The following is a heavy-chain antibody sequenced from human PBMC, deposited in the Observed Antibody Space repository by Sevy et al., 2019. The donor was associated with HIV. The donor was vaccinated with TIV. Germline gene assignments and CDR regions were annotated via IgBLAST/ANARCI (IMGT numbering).Heavy chain of an antibody. J-gene: IGHJ4*02. CDR3: VRDRIAAAGGYFDY. D-gene: IGHD6-13*01. Sequence: SETLSLTCSVSGGSVSSGSYYWSWIRQPTGKGLEWIGYISYIGSTNYNPSLKSRVTISVDTSKNQLSLRLSSVTAADTAVYYCVRDRIAAAGGYFDYWGQGTLVTVSS. CDR1: GGSVSSGSYY. CDR2: ISYIGST. V-gene: IGHV4-61*01.